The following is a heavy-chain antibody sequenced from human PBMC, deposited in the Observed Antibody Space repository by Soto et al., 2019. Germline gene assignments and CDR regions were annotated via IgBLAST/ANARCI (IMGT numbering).Heavy chain of an antibody. CDR2: ISGSGGST. CDR3: AKIFDFWGGYQYPVFYFDS. V-gene: IGHV3-23*01. D-gene: IGHD3-3*01. J-gene: IGHJ4*02. CDR1: GFTFSSYA. Sequence: EVQLLESGGGLVQPGGSLRLSCAASGFTFSSYAMSWVRQAPGKGLEWVSAISGSGGSTYYADSVKGRFTISRDNSKNTLYLQMNSLRAEDTAVYYCAKIFDFWGGYQYPVFYFDSGGQGTLVTVSS.